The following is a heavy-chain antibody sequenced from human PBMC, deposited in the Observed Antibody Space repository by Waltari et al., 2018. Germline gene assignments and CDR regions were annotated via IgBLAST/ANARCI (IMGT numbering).Heavy chain of an antibody. J-gene: IGHJ4*02. CDR3: ARTTWYSGSYYYVDY. CDR1: GYSFTSYW. V-gene: IGHV5-51*01. D-gene: IGHD1-26*01. CDR2: ISPGDSDT. Sequence: EVQLVQSGAEVKKPGESLKISCKGSGYSFTSYWIGWVRQMPGKGLEWMGIISPGDSDTRYSPSCQGQDTSSADKSSSTAYLQWSSLKASDTVMYYCARTTWYSGSYYYVDYWGQGTLVTVSS.